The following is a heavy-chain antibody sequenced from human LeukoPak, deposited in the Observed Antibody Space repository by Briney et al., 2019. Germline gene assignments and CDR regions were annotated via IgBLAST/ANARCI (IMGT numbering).Heavy chain of an antibody. V-gene: IGHV4-4*07. CDR1: GGSISSYY. J-gene: IGHJ6*03. D-gene: IGHD7-27*01. Sequence: SETLSLTCTVSGGSISSYYWSWIRQPAGKGLEWIGRIYTSGSTTYNPSLKSRVTMSVDTSKNQFSLKLSSMTAADTAVYYCASSLTAYYMDVWGKGTTVTVSS. CDR3: ASSLTAYYMDV. CDR2: IYTSGST.